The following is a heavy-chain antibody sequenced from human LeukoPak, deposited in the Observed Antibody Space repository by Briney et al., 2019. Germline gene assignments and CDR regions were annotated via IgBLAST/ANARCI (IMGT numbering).Heavy chain of an antibody. D-gene: IGHD2-21*02. CDR1: GFTFSWYG. Sequence: GGSLRLSCLGSGFTFSWYGMNWVRQAPGRGLEYVSAISKNGGNTYYIDSVKGRFTISRDNSKNTLYLQMNSLRVEDTAVYFCVKDLSDRDVDYWGQGTLVTVSS. J-gene: IGHJ4*02. CDR3: VKDLSDRDVDY. CDR2: ISKNGGNT. V-gene: IGHV3-64D*06.